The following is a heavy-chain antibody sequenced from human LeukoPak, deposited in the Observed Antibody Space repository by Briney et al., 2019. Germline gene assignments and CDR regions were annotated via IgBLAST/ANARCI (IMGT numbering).Heavy chain of an antibody. J-gene: IGHJ4*02. CDR3: ARGAPTVTPTPFDY. D-gene: IGHD4-17*01. V-gene: IGHV3-48*03. Sequence: GGSLRLSCAVSGFTFSTYEMNWVRQAPGKGLEWVSYISSSGSTIFDADSVKGRFTISRDNAKNSLYLQMNSLRAEDTAVHYCARGAPTVTPTPFDYWGQGTLVTVSS. CDR2: ISSSGSTI. CDR1: GFTFSTYE.